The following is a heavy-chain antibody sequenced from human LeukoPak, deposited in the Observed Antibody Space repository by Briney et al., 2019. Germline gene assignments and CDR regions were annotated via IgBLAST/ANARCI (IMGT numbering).Heavy chain of an antibody. CDR3: AREGTGDDDAFDI. J-gene: IGHJ3*02. D-gene: IGHD7-27*01. Sequence: PGGSLRLSCAASGFTFSSYDMHWVRQAPGKGLEWVSAIGPAGDTYYPSSVKGRFTIFRENAENPLYLQMNRLRAGDTAVYFCAREGTGDDDAFDIWGQGTMVTVSS. CDR1: GFTFSSYD. CDR2: IGPAGDT. V-gene: IGHV3-13*01.